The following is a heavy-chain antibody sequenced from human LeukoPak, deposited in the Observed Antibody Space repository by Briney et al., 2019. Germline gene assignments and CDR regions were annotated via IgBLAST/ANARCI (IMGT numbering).Heavy chain of an antibody. J-gene: IGHJ4*02. CDR3: ARDSGYTSGWYLGY. V-gene: IGHV4-59*01. CDR1: GGSISSYY. Sequence: SETLSLTCTVSGGSISSYYWSWVRQPPGKGLEWIGYSYYGGSTNYNPSLKSRVTISVDTSKNQFSLQLSSVTTADTAMYFCARDSGYTSGWYLGYWGQGTLVTVSS. CDR2: SYYGGST. D-gene: IGHD6-19*01.